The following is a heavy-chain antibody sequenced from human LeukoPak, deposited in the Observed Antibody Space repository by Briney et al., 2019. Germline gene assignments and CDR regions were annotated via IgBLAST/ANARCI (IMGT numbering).Heavy chain of an antibody. D-gene: IGHD3-22*01. Sequence: GGSLRLSCAASGFTFSSYGMHWVRQAPGKGLEWVAVIWYDGSNKYYADSVKGRFTISRDNSKNTLYLQMNSLRAEDTAVHYCAKDSSYDSCGYMYWGQGTLVTVSS. CDR1: GFTFSSYG. J-gene: IGHJ4*02. V-gene: IGHV3-30*02. CDR2: IWYDGSNK. CDR3: AKDSSYDSCGYMY.